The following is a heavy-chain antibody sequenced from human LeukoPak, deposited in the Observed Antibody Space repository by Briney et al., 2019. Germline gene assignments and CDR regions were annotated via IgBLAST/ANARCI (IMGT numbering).Heavy chain of an antibody. J-gene: IGHJ6*03. Sequence: SETLSLTCTVSGASISSSTYYWGWIRQPPGKGLEWIGNIYYSGSTYYNPSLQSRVTISVDTSKNQFSLRLTSVTAADTAIYYCHNLYYGSERYSYMDVWGKGTTVTVSS. D-gene: IGHD3-10*01. CDR3: HNLYYGSERYSYMDV. CDR2: IYYSGST. V-gene: IGHV4-39*01. CDR1: GASISSSTYY.